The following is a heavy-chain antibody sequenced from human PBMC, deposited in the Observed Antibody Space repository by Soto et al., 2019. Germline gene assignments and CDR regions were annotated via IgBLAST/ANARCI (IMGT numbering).Heavy chain of an antibody. V-gene: IGHV4-59*01. J-gene: IGHJ5*02. Sequence: SETLSLTCNVSGGSIDNYYWTWIRQAPGKGLEWIGYVYHNGGTSYNPSLRSRVSISVDRSKNQFSLNLSSVTAADTAVYYCAREDRISAPGGIWFHPWGRGTLVTVSS. D-gene: IGHD6-13*01. CDR1: GGSIDNYY. CDR2: VYHNGGT. CDR3: AREDRISAPGGIWFHP.